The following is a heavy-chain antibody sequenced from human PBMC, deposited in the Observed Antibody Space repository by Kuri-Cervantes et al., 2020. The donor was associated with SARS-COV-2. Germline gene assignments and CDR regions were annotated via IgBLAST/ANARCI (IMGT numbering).Heavy chain of an antibody. Sequence: GESLKISCAASGFTFSSYAMSWVRQAPGKGLEWVGFIRSKAYGGTTEYAASVKGRFTISRDDSKSIAYLQMNSLKTEDTAVYYCTRHYYDKGDDAFDIWGQGTMVTVSS. J-gene: IGHJ3*02. D-gene: IGHD3-22*01. CDR2: IRSKAYGGTT. CDR3: TRHYYDKGDDAFDI. CDR1: GFTFSSYA. V-gene: IGHV3-49*04.